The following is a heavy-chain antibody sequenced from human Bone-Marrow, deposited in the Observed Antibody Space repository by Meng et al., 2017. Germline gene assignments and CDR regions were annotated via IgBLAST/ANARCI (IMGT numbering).Heavy chain of an antibody. D-gene: IGHD2-21*02. J-gene: IGHJ3*02. CDR1: GYTFTSYV. Sequence: SVKVSCKASGYTFTSYVITWVRQAPGQGLEWMGWISAYTGHTNYAQMVQGRVIMTKDTSTSTVYMELRSLRSDDTAVYYCARARAAYCGGDCYQIDAFDIWGQGTVVTVSS. CDR2: ISAYTGHT. CDR3: ARARAAYCGGDCYQIDAFDI. V-gene: IGHV1-18*01.